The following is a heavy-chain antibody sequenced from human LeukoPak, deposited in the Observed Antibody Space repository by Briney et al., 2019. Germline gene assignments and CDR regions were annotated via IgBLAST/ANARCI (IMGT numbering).Heavy chain of an antibody. CDR3: TTDYYGSGSYPDAFDI. J-gene: IGHJ3*02. CDR1: GFXFSNAW. V-gene: IGHV3-15*01. Sequence: GGSLRLSCAPSGFXFSNAWMSWVRQAPGKGLEWVGRIKSKTDGGTTDYAAPVKGRYTISRDDSKNTLYLQMNSLKTEDTAVYYCTTDYYGSGSYPDAFDIWGRGTMVTVSP. CDR2: IKSKTDGGTT. D-gene: IGHD3-10*01.